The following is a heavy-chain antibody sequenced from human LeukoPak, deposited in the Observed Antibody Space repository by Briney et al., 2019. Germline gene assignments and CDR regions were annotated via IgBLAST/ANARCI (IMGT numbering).Heavy chain of an antibody. CDR1: GYTFTSHG. CDR2: VSGYNGNT. V-gene: IGHV1-18*01. CDR3: ARSLTYMVRGGDY. J-gene: IGHJ4*02. Sequence: ASVKVSCKASGYTFTSHGINWLRQAPGQGLEWMGWVSGYNGNTEYAQKFQGRVTMTTDRSTNTVYMELRSLRSDDTAVYYCARSLTYMVRGGDYWGQGTLVTVSS. D-gene: IGHD3-10*01.